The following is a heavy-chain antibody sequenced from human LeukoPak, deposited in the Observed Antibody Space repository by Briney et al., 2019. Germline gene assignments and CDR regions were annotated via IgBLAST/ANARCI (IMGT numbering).Heavy chain of an antibody. CDR2: IDPSSGST. Sequence: ASVKVSCKASAYTLSSYLMHWVRQAPGQGLEWMGLIDPSSGSTGYAQKFQGRVTITADKSTSTAYMELSSLRSEDTAVYYCARAPIVVVPAAHHYYYYGMDVWGQGTTVTVSS. CDR1: AYTLSSYL. D-gene: IGHD2-2*01. CDR3: ARAPIVVVPAAHHYYYYGMDV. J-gene: IGHJ6*02. V-gene: IGHV1-46*01.